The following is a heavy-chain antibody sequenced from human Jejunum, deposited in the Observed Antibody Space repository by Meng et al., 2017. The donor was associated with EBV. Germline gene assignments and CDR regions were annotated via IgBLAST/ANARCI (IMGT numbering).Heavy chain of an antibody. V-gene: IGHV4-30-2*01. CDR2: IYYSGSN. CDR3: VRQNILPNYFDP. CDR1: GDAFSSIGYS. J-gene: IGHJ5*02. D-gene: IGHD1/OR15-1a*01. Sequence: LALQELGVVLVKTSPTLSLTCSVSGDAFSSIGYSWWWSQQQPGLGLEWIGYIYYSGSNYYTSSLKSPVTISVDTYKNQFSMIMNAVTAADTAMYYCVRQNILPNYFDPWGQGTLVTVSS.